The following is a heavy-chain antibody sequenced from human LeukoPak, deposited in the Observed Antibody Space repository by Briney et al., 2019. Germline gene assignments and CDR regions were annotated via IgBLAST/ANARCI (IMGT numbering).Heavy chain of an antibody. V-gene: IGHV3-74*01. D-gene: IGHD3-3*01. J-gene: IGHJ4*02. Sequence: PGGSLRLSCAASGITFSNYWMHWVRQAPGKGLAWVSHINSDGSSTNYADSVKGRFTISRDNAKNTLYLQMNSPRAEDTAVYYCASGAITMAYYWGQGTLVTVSS. CDR2: INSDGSST. CDR3: ASGAITMAYY. CDR1: GITFSNYW.